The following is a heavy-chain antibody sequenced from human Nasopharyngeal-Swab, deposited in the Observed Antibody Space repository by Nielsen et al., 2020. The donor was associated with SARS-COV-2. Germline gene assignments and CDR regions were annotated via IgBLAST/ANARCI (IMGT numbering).Heavy chain of an antibody. Sequence: GESLKISCAASAFTFSGYWMNWVRQAPGKGLEWVASIKQDGSEKYYVDSVKDRFTISRDNAKNSLYLQMNTLRAEDTAVYYCVRDVIATVTTPPDYWGQGTLVTVSS. V-gene: IGHV3-7*01. J-gene: IGHJ4*02. D-gene: IGHD4-17*01. CDR3: VRDVIATVTTPPDY. CDR2: IKQDGSEK. CDR1: AFTFSGYW.